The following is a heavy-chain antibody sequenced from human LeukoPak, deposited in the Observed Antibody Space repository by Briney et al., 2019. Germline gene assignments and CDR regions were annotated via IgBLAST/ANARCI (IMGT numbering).Heavy chain of an antibody. CDR2: IYYSWST. V-gene: IGHV4-39*01. CDR1: GGSISSTSYY. Sequence: SETLSLTCTVSGGSISSTSYYWGWIRQPPGKGLEWIVSIYYSWSTQYNPSLKSRVTISVDTYKNQFYLKLSSVTAADTAVNYCARIPMPAHCGGDCYTNFDYGGQGTLVTVSS. J-gene: IGHJ4*02. D-gene: IGHD2-21*02. CDR3: ARIPMPAHCGGDCYTNFDY.